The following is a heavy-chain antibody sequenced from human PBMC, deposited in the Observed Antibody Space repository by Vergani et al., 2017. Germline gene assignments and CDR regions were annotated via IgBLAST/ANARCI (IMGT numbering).Heavy chain of an antibody. CDR2: IIPIFGTA. V-gene: IGHV1-69*01. CDR1: GGTFSSYA. CDR3: ARDGYCSSTSCHDAFDI. J-gene: IGHJ3*02. Sequence: QVQLVQSGAEVKKPGSSVKVSCKASGGTFSSYAISWVRQAPGQGLEWMGGIIPIFGTANYAQKFQGRGTITADESTSTAYMELSSLRSEDTAVYYCARDGYCSSTSCHDAFDIWGQGTMVTVSS. D-gene: IGHD2-2*01.